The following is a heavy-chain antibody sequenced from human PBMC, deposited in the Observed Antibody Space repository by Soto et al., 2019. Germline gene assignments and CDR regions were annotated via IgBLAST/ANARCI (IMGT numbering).Heavy chain of an antibody. J-gene: IGHJ4*02. CDR3: ARDQQNFWSGYTEFDY. V-gene: IGHV3-7*01. D-gene: IGHD3-3*01. CDR2: IKQDGSEK. CDR1: GFTFSSYW. Sequence: GGSLRLSCAASGFTFSSYWMSWVRQAPGKGLEWVANIKQDGSEKYYVDSVKGRFTISRDNAKNSLYLQMNSLRAEDTAVYYCARDQQNFWSGYTEFDYWGQGTLVTVSS.